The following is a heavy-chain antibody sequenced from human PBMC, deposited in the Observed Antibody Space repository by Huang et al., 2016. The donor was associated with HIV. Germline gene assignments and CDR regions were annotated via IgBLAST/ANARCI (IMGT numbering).Heavy chain of an antibody. CDR2: INPSGGST. CDR1: GSTFINHY. V-gene: IGHV1-46*03. CDR3: ARGFGYTSSKNYFDY. J-gene: IGHJ4*02. D-gene: IGHD6-13*01. Sequence: QVQLVQSGAEVKKPGASVKVSCKASGSTFINHYLHWVLQAPGQGLEWIGIINPSGGSTTYAQKFQGRVTLTRDTSTTSVYMELSSLRSEDTAVYYCARGFGYTSSKNYFDYWGQGTLVIVSS.